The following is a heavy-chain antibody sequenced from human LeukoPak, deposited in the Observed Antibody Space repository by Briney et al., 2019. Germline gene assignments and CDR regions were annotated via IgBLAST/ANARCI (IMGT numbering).Heavy chain of an antibody. J-gene: IGHJ4*02. Sequence: GGSLRLSCAASGFTFSSYWMHWVRQAPGKGLVWVSRINSDGSSTSYADSVKGRFTISRDNAKNTLYLQMNSLRAEDTAVYYCARARTYGDYDYWGQGTLVTVSS. CDR1: GFTFSSYW. D-gene: IGHD4-17*01. V-gene: IGHV3-74*01. CDR3: ARARTYGDYDY. CDR2: INSDGSST.